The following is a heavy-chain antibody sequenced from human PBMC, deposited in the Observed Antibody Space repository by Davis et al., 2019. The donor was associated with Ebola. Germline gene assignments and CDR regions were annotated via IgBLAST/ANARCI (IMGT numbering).Heavy chain of an antibody. Sequence: GESLKISCAASGFTVSSNYMSWVRQAPGKGLEWVSVIYSGGSTYYANSVQGRFTTPRDNSQNTRYLQMNSLRAEDTAVYYCARELFIPNWFDPWGQGTLVTVSS. J-gene: IGHJ5*02. CDR3: ARELFIPNWFDP. CDR2: IYSGGST. CDR1: GFTVSSNY. D-gene: IGHD2/OR15-2a*01. V-gene: IGHV3-53*05.